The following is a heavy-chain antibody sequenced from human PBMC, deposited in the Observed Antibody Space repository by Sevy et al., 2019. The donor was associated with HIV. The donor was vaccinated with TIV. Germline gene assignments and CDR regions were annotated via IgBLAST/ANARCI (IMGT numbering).Heavy chain of an antibody. V-gene: IGHV3-23*01. CDR1: GFTFSSYA. CDR2: ISGSGGST. CDR3: AQHTPRYYYDSSGYLY. Sequence: GESLKISCAASGFTFSSYAMSWVRQAPGKGLEWVSAISGSGGSTYYADSVKGRFTISRDNSKNTLYLQMNSLRAEDTAVYYCAQHTPRYYYDSSGYLYWGQGTLVTVSS. D-gene: IGHD3-22*01. J-gene: IGHJ4*02.